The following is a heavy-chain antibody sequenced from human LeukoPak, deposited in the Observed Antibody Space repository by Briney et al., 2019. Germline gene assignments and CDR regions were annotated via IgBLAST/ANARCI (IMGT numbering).Heavy chain of an antibody. J-gene: IGHJ3*02. CDR3: AKTRGGFDAFDI. Sequence: PGGSLRLSCAASGFTFSSYAMSWVRQAPGKGLEWVSAISGSGGSTYYVDSVKGRFTISRDNSKNTLYLQMNSLRAEDTAVYYCAKTRGGFDAFDIWGQGTMVTVSS. D-gene: IGHD6-19*01. CDR1: GFTFSSYA. CDR2: ISGSGGST. V-gene: IGHV3-23*01.